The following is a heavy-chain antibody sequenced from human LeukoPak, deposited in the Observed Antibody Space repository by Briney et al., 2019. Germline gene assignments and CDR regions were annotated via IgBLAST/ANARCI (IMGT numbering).Heavy chain of an antibody. V-gene: IGHV3-9*01. J-gene: IGHJ4*02. Sequence: PGGSLRLSRAASGFTFDDYAMHWVRQAPGKGLEWVSGISWNSGNIGYADSVKGRFAISRDNAKNSLYLQMNSLRAEDTAVYYCATVPRGEWGQGTLVTVSS. CDR3: ATVPRGE. CDR1: GFTFDDYA. D-gene: IGHD3-16*01. CDR2: ISWNSGNI.